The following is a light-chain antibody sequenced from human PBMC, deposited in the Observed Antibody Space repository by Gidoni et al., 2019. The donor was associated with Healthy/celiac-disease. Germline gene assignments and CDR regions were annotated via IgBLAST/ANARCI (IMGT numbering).Light chain of an antibody. V-gene: IGKV4-1*01. Sequence: DIVMTQSPDSLAGSLGERSTINCKPSQSVLYSSNNKNYLAWYQQKPGQPPKLLIYWASTRESGVPDRFSGSGSGTDFTLTISSLQAEDVAVYYCQQYYSTSLXLXGGTKVEIK. CDR3: QQYYSTSLX. CDR1: QSVLYSSNNKNY. CDR2: WAS. J-gene: IGKJ4*01.